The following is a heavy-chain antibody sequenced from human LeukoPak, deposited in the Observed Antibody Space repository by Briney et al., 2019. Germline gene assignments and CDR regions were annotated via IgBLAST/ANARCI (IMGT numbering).Heavy chain of an antibody. CDR2: ISAYNGNT. D-gene: IGHD2-2*01. CDR3: ARGSPVSCSSTSCYDPYGMDV. Sequence: GASVKVSCTASGYTFTSYGISWVRQAPGQGLEWMGWISAYNGNTNYAQKLQGRVTMTTDTSTSTAYMELRSLRSDDTAVYYCARGSPVSCSSTSCYDPYGMDVWGQGTTVTVSS. J-gene: IGHJ6*02. CDR1: GYTFTSYG. V-gene: IGHV1-18*01.